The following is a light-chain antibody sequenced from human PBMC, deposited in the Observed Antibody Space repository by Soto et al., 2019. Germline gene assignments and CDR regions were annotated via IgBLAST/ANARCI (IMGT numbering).Light chain of an antibody. J-gene: IGLJ1*01. CDR1: KNDIGVYDF. V-gene: IGLV2-8*01. CDR3: CSYAGSYTFARNV. Sequence: QSVLTQPPSASGSPGQSVTISCTGTKNDIGVYDFVSWYQHHPGKAPRLIIYEVVQRPSGVPDRFSGSKSGNTASLTVSGLQAADEADYYCCSYAGSYTFARNVFGTGTKLTVL. CDR2: EVV.